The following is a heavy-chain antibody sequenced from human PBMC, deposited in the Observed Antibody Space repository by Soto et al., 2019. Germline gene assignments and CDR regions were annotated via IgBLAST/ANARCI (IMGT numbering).Heavy chain of an antibody. CDR3: ARGQREYQLPYAFDI. CDR2: IKQDGSEK. D-gene: IGHD2-2*01. CDR1: GFTFSSYW. Sequence: EVQLVESGGGLVQPGGSLRLSCAASGFTFSSYWMSWVRQAPGKGLEWVANIKQDGSEKYYVDSVKGRFTISRDNAKNPQYLKMNSLRAEDTGVYYCARGQREYQLPYAFDIWGQGTMVTVSS. V-gene: IGHV3-7*01. J-gene: IGHJ3*02.